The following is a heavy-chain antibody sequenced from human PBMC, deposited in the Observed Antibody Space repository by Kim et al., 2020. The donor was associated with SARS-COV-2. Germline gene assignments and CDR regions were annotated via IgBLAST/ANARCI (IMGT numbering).Heavy chain of an antibody. D-gene: IGHD2-15*01. CDR3: ARDPYCSGGSCYPNWFDP. CDR2: IYHSGST. V-gene: IGHV4-38-2*02. Sequence: SETLSLTCTVSGYSISSGYYWGWIRQPPGKGLEWIGSIYHSGSTYYNPSLKSRVTISVDTSKNQFSLKLSSVTAADTAVYYCARDPYCSGGSCYPNWFDPWGQGTLVTVSS. J-gene: IGHJ5*02. CDR1: GYSISSGYY.